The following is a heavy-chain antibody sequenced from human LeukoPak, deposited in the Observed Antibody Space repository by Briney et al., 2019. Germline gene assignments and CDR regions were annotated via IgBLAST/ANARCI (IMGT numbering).Heavy chain of an antibody. Sequence: ASVKVSCKASGYTFTGYYMHWVRQAPGQGLEWMGWINPNSGGTNYAQKFQGRVTMTRDTPISTAYMELSRLRSDDTAVYYCARTKVYYYDSSGYYSLPQYYFDYWGQGTLVTVSS. J-gene: IGHJ4*02. V-gene: IGHV1-2*02. CDR1: GYTFTGYY. CDR3: ARTKVYYYDSSGYYSLPQYYFDY. CDR2: INPNSGGT. D-gene: IGHD3-22*01.